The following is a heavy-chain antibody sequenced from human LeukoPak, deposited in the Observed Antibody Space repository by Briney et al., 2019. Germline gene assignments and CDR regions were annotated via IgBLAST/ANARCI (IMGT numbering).Heavy chain of an antibody. CDR1: GFTFSSSA. V-gene: IGHV3-23*01. Sequence: GGSLRLSCAASGFTFSSSAMSWVRQAPGKGLEWVSAISNNGGYAYYADSVQGRFTISRDNSKSTLCLQMNSLRAEDTAVYYCAKQLGYCSDGSCYFPYWGQGTLVTVSS. D-gene: IGHD2-15*01. CDR3: AKQLGYCSDGSCYFPY. CDR2: ISNNGGYA. J-gene: IGHJ4*02.